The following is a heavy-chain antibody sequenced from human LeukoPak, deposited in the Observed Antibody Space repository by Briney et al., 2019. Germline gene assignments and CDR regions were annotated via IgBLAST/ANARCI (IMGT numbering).Heavy chain of an antibody. J-gene: IGHJ4*02. Sequence: SETLSLTCTVSGGSISSSSYYLGWIRQPPGKGLEWIGSIYYSGSTYYNPSLKSRVTISVDTSKNQFSLKLSSVTAADTAVYYCARHPSRTYYYDSSGLNWGQGTLVTVSS. V-gene: IGHV4-39*01. CDR2: IYYSGST. D-gene: IGHD3-22*01. CDR3: ARHPSRTYYYDSSGLN. CDR1: GGSISSSSYY.